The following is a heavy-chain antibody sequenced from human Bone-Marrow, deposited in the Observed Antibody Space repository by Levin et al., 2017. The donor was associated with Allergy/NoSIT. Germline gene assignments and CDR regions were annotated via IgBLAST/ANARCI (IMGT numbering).Heavy chain of an antibody. CDR1: GFTFGDYG. CDR2: INWHGYST. J-gene: IGHJ4*02. V-gene: IGHV3-20*04. CDR3: ARADSGSYHGVDY. D-gene: IGHD1-26*01. Sequence: GGSLRLSCAGSGFTFGDYGMSWVRQAPGKGLEWVSAINWHGYSTDYATSVKGRFTISRDNAKNSLYLEMNSLRAEDTALYYCARADSGSYHGVDYWGQGTLVTVSS.